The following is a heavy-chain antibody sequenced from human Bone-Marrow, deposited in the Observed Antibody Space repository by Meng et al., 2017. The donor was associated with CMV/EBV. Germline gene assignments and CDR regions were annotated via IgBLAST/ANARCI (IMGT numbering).Heavy chain of an antibody. J-gene: IGHJ4*02. CDR1: GFTFSSYA. V-gene: IGHV3-23*01. Sequence: GESLKISCAASGFTFSSYAMSWVRQAPGKGLEWVSAISGSGGSTYYADSVKGRFTVSRDNAKDSLYLQMNSLRPEDTALYYCAKSNSYSTSSAYYSFDYWGQGTLVTVSS. CDR3: AKSNSYSTSSAYYSFDY. CDR2: ISGSGGST. D-gene: IGHD6-6*01.